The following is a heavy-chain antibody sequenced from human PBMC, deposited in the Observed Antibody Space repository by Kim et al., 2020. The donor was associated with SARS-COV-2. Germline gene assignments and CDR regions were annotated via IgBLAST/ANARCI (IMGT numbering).Heavy chain of an antibody. Sequence: ASVKVSCKASGYTFTSYGISWVRQAPGQGLEWMGWISAYNGNTNYAQKLQGRVTMTTDTATSTAYMELRSLRSDDTAVYYCARGKNYSYVYYCYGMDVWGRGATVTVSS. CDR2: ISAYNGNT. D-gene: IGHD1-7*01. CDR1: GYTFTSYG. J-gene: IGHJ6*02. V-gene: IGHV1-18*01. CDR3: ARGKNYSYVYYCYGMDV.